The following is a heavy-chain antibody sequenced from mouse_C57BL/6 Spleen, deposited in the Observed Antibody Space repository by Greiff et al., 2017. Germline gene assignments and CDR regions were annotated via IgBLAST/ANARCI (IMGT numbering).Heavy chain of an antibody. J-gene: IGHJ1*03. V-gene: IGHV1-53*01. D-gene: IGHD1-1*01. CDR1: GYTFTSYW. Sequence: QVQLQQPGTELVKPGASVKLSCKASGYTFTSYWMHWVKQRPGQGLEWIGNINPSNGGTNYNEKFKSKATLTVDKSSSTAYMQLSSLTSEDSAVYYCARYGSSYRYWYFEVWGTGTTVTVAS. CDR3: ARYGSSYRYWYFEV. CDR2: INPSNGGT.